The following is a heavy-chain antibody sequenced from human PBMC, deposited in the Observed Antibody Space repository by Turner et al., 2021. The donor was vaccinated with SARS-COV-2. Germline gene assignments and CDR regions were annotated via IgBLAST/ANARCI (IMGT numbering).Heavy chain of an antibody. CDR2: IYYGGST. CDR3: ASLNVDTPYYGMDV. CDR1: GGSISSYY. J-gene: IGHJ6*02. Sequence: QVQLQESGPGLVKPSETLSLPGPVSGGSISSYYWTWLRQTPGKGLEWIGYIYYGGSTNYNPSLKSRVTISVDTSKTQFSLKLSSVTAADTAVYYWASLNVDTPYYGMDVWGQGTTVTVSS. D-gene: IGHD5-18*01. V-gene: IGHV4-59*08.